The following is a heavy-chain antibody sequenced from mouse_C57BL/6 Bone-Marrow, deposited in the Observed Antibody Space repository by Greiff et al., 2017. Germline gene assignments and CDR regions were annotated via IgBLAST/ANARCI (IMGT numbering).Heavy chain of an antibody. J-gene: IGHJ3*01. D-gene: IGHD1-1*01. V-gene: IGHV14-4*01. Sequence: VQLQQSGAELVRPGASVKLSCTASGFNIKDDYMHWVKQRPEQGLEWIGWIDPENGDTEYASKFQGKATITADTSSNTAYLQLSSLTSEDTAVYYCTPSYYYGSSLAWFAYWGQGTLVTVSA. CDR3: TPSYYYGSSLAWFAY. CDR2: IDPENGDT. CDR1: GFNIKDDY.